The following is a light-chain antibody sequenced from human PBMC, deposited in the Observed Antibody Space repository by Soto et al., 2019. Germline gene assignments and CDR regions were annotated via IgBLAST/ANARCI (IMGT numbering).Light chain of an antibody. CDR2: DAS. Sequence: DIQMTQSPSTLSASVGDRVTITCRASQSISSWLAWYQQKPGKAPKFLIYDASSLEGGVPSRFSGSGSGTEFTLTISSLQPDDFATYYCQQYNTYSPTFGQGTKVEIK. V-gene: IGKV1-5*01. CDR1: QSISSW. J-gene: IGKJ1*01. CDR3: QQYNTYSPT.